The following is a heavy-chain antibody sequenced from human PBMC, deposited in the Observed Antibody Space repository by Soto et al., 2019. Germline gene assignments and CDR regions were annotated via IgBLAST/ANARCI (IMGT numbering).Heavy chain of an antibody. CDR2: ISSTGSTK. Sequence: ESGGNLIQPGGSLRLSCAASGITFRNFEMNWVRQAPGKGLEWVSYISSTGSTKYYADSVKGRFTISRDNDKNSLYLQMKSLRAEDTAVYYCAIDYSGSGTYYFWGQGTLVTVSS. CDR1: GITFRNFE. D-gene: IGHD3-10*01. V-gene: IGHV3-48*03. J-gene: IGHJ4*02. CDR3: AIDYSGSGTYYF.